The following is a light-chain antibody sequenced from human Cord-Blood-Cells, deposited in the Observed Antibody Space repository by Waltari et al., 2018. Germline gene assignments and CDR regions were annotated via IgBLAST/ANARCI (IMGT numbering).Light chain of an antibody. Sequence: QSVLTQPPSVSGAPGQRVTISCTGSSSNIGAGYDVHWYQQLPGTAPKLLIYGSSKRPSGVPYRFSGSKSGTSASLAITGLQAEDEADYYCQSYDSSLSGFVVFGGGTKLTVL. V-gene: IGLV1-40*01. J-gene: IGLJ2*01. CDR1: SSNIGAGYD. CDR2: GSS. CDR3: QSYDSSLSGFVV.